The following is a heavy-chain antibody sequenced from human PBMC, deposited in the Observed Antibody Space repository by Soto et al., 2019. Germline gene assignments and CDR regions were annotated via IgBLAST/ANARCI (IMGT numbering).Heavy chain of an antibody. CDR2: ITWNNDRI. D-gene: IGHD1-7*01. CDR3: LKDSGWNYNFDY. Sequence: EVQLIESGGGLVQPGRSLRLSCAASGFTFEDFDMHWVRQPPGKGLEWVSTITWNNDRIAYADSVKGRVSISRDNAKKCLCLQMNSMRPEYTALYYCLKDSGWNYNFDYWGQGTLVTVS. V-gene: IGHV3-9*01. J-gene: IGHJ4*02. CDR1: GFTFEDFD.